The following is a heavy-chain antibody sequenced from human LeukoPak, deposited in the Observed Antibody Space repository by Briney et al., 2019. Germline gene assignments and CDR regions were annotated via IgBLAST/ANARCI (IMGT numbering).Heavy chain of an antibody. CDR3: ARDSYQDYYGRFDP. V-gene: IGHV3-33*01. D-gene: IGHD3-10*01. Sequence: GGPLRLSCAASGFSFSNHGMHWVRQAPGKRLEWVAVIWDDGNNKRYANSVNGRFTISRDNSENTLYLQMNGLTAEDTAMYYCARDSYQDYYGRFDPWGQGTLVIVSS. CDR1: GFSFSNHG. J-gene: IGHJ5*02. CDR2: IWDDGNNK.